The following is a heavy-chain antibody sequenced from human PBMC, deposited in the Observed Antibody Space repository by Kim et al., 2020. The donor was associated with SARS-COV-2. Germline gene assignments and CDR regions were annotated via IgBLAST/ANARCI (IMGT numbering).Heavy chain of an antibody. Sequence: ANSVKGRFTSSGDNSKNTLYLQMNSLRVEDTAVYYCAKDLYRGDGYNCASWGQGTLVTVSS. V-gene: IGHV3-23*01. CDR3: AKDLYRGDGYNCAS. J-gene: IGHJ5*02. D-gene: IGHD5-12*01.